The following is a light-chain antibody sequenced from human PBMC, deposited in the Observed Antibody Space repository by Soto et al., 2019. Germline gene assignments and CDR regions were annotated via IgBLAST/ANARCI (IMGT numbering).Light chain of an antibody. V-gene: IGKV3-11*01. Sequence: EIVMTQSPVTLSVSPEERATLSCRASQSVSSYLAWYQQKPGQAPRLLIYDASNRATGIPARFSGSGSGTDFTLTISSLEPEDFAVYYCQQRSNWPPITFGQGTRLEIK. CDR2: DAS. J-gene: IGKJ5*01. CDR1: QSVSSY. CDR3: QQRSNWPPIT.